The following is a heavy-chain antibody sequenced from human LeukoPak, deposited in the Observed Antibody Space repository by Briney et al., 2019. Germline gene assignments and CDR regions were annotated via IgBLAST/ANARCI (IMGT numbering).Heavy chain of an antibody. CDR1: GLTFSNFA. Sequence: PGGSLRLSCAASGLTFSNFAMSWVRQAPGKGLEWVSVIYSGGSTYYADSVKGRFTISRDNSKNTLYLQMNSLRAEDTAVYYCARDRVKLLWFGGLGNYYYGMDVWGQGTTVTVSS. CDR3: ARDRVKLLWFGGLGNYYYGMDV. CDR2: IYSGGST. V-gene: IGHV3-53*01. D-gene: IGHD3-10*01. J-gene: IGHJ6*02.